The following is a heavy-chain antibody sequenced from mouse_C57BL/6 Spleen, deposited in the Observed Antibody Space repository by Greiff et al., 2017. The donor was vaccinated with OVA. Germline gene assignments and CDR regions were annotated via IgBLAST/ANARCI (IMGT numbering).Heavy chain of an antibody. CDR1: GYTFTSYW. V-gene: IGHV1-69*01. Sequence: QVQLQQSGAELVMPGASVKLSCKASGYTFTSYWMHWVKQRPGQGLEWIGEIDPSDSYTNYNQKFKGKSTLTVDKSSSTAYMQLSSLTSEDSAVYYCARWEGYYAMDYWGQGTSVTVSS. J-gene: IGHJ4*01. CDR2: IDPSDSYT. D-gene: IGHD4-1*01. CDR3: ARWEGYYAMDY.